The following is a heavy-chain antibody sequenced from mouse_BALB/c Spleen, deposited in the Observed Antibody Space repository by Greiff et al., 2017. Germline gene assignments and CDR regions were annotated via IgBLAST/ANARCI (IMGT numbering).Heavy chain of an antibody. CDR1: GYTFTDYN. CDR3: ATGRLYAMDY. Sequence: VQLKQSGPELVKPGASVKISCKASGYTFTDYNMHWVKQSHGKSLEWIGYIYPYNGGTGYNQKFKSKATLTVDNSSSTAYMELRSLTSEDSAVYYCATGRLYAMDYWGQGTSVTVSS. J-gene: IGHJ4*01. CDR2: IYPYNGGT. D-gene: IGHD3-2*02. V-gene: IGHV1S29*02.